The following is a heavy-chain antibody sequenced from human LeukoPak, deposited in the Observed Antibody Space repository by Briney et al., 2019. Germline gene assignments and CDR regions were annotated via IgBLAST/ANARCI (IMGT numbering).Heavy chain of an antibody. Sequence: SGTLSLTCAVSSGSISSSNWWSWVRQPPGKGLEWIGEIHHSGSTNYNPSLRSRVTMSVDKSKNQYSLKLSSVTAADTAVYYCAKVTAAAGEDYWGQGTLVTVSS. J-gene: IGHJ4*02. D-gene: IGHD6-13*01. CDR1: SGSISSSNW. CDR3: AKVTAAAGEDY. V-gene: IGHV4-4*02. CDR2: IHHSGST.